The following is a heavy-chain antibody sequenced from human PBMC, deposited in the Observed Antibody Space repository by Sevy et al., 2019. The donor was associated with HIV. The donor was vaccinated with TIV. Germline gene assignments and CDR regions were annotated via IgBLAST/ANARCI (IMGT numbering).Heavy chain of an antibody. CDR1: GGSITSLY. Sequence: SETLSLTCTVSGGSITSLYWNWIRQPPGKGLEWIGNIYYNGHINNNPSLKSRVTLSLDTSKNQFSLRLSSVTAADTAMYYCAGENAWGRGYSWGQGTLVTVSS. CDR2: IYYNGHI. D-gene: IGHD1-26*01. J-gene: IGHJ4*02. CDR3: AGENAWGRGYS. V-gene: IGHV4-59*08.